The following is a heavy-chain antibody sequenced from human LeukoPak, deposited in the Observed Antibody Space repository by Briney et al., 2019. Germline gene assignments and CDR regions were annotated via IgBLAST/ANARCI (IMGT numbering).Heavy chain of an antibody. CDR2: IYYSGST. D-gene: IGHD4-11*01. CDR3: ARALYSNYALDY. Sequence: SETLSLTCTVSGGSISSYYWSWIRQPPGRGLEWIGYIYYSGSTNYNPSLKSRVTISVDTSKNQFSLKLSSVTAADTAVYYCARALYSNYALDYWGQGTLVTVSS. CDR1: GGSISSYY. V-gene: IGHV4-59*01. J-gene: IGHJ4*02.